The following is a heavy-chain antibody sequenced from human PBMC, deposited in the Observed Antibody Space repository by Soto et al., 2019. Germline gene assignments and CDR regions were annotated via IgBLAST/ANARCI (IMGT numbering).Heavy chain of an antibody. CDR3: AKGQSSIYYGSRHYYYGMDV. V-gene: IGHV3-9*01. CDR1: GFTFDDYA. CDR2: ISWDSGTV. D-gene: IGHD3-22*01. Sequence: EVKLVESGGGLVQPGRSLRLSCAASGFTFDDYAMHWVRQAPGKGLEWVSGISWDSGTVDYADSVKGRFTISRDNAKNSLYLRMNSLRVEDTALYDCAKGQSSIYYGSRHYYYGMDVWGQGTTVTVSS. J-gene: IGHJ6*02.